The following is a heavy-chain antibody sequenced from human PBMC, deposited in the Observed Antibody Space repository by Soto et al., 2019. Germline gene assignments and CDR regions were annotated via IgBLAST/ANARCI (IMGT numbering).Heavy chain of an antibody. Sequence: SETLSLTCTVSGGSISSYYWSWIRQPPGKGLEWIGYIYYSGNTNYNPSLKSRVTISVDTSKNQFSLKLSSVTAADKAVYYCAKDSPWLYFDYWGQGTLVTVSS. CDR3: AKDSPWLYFDY. CDR2: IYYSGNT. V-gene: IGHV4-59*01. D-gene: IGHD3-10*01. J-gene: IGHJ4*02. CDR1: GGSISSYY.